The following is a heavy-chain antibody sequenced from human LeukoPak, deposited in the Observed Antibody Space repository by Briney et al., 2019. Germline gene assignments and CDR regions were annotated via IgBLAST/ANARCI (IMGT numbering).Heavy chain of an antibody. CDR1: GFTFSSCS. CDR3: ARDGSRTPLWFGELLALDY. Sequence: GGSLRLSCAASGFTFSSCSMDWVRQAPGKGLEWVSYISSSSSTIYYADSAKGRFTISRDNAKNSLYLQMNSLRAEDTAVYYCARDGSRTPLWFGELLALDYWGQGTLVTVSS. D-gene: IGHD3-10*01. V-gene: IGHV3-48*01. CDR2: ISSSSSTI. J-gene: IGHJ4*02.